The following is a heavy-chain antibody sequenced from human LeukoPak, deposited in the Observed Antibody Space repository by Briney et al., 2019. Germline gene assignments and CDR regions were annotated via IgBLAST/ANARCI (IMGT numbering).Heavy chain of an antibody. CDR2: SSPTGDIT. D-gene: IGHD2-21*01. V-gene: IGHV4-34*01. CDR1: GGSFSGNY. J-gene: IGHJ4*02. Sequence: SETLSLTCAVYGGSFSGNYWTLIRQTPGRGLEWIGESSPTGDITGYNPSLKGRATISVDSSKKQFSLKLTAVAAADTGVYYCARVPDFIARPCDSWGPGTLVTVSS. CDR3: ARVPDFIARPCDS.